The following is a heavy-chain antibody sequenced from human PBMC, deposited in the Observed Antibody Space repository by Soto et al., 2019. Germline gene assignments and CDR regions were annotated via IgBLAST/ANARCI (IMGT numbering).Heavy chain of an antibody. CDR1: GVSFSTYW. Sequence: GGSLRLSCASSGVSFSTYWMHWVRHVPGKGLVGVARINPDGSDTSYADSVKGRFTISRDNAKNTLYLQMNSLRVEDTAVYYCARDLTGLVFDYWGQGTLVTVSS. J-gene: IGHJ4*02. CDR3: ARDLTGLVFDY. CDR2: INPDGSDT. D-gene: IGHD7-27*01. V-gene: IGHV3-74*01.